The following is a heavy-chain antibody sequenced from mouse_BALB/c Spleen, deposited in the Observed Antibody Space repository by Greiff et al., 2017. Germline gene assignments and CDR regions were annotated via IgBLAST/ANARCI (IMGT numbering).Heavy chain of an antibody. J-gene: IGHJ4*01. CDR3: ARDYYGSSAGYYAMDY. V-gene: IGHV5-6-5*01. D-gene: IGHD1-1*01. CDR2: ISSGGST. CDR1: GFTFSSYA. Sequence: EVHLVESGGGLVKPGGSLKLSCAASGFTFSSYAMSWVRQTPEKRLEWVASISSGGSTYYPDSVKGRFTISRDNARNILYLQMSSLRSEDTAMYYCARDYYGSSAGYYAMDYWGQGTSVTVAS.